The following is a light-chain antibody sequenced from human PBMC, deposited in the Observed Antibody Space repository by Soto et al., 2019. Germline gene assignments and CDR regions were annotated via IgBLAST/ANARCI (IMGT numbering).Light chain of an antibody. V-gene: IGKV1-13*02. Sequence: AIPLTQSPSSLSASVGDRVTITCRASQGIRSALAWYQQKPGKAPELLISHASSLESGVPSRFSGSGSGTDFTLTISSLQPEDFATYYCQQFNSYPVTFGQGTRLEIK. CDR1: QGIRSA. CDR3: QQFNSYPVT. CDR2: HAS. J-gene: IGKJ2*01.